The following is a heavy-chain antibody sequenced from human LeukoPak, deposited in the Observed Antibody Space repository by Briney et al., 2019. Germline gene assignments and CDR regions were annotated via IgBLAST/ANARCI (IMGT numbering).Heavy chain of an antibody. V-gene: IGHV3-30*03. D-gene: IGHD3-22*01. Sequence: GGSLRLSCAAPGFPFSSYGMHWVRQAPGKGLEWVAVISYYGSNKYYADSVKGRFTISRDKSKNTLYLQMNSLRAEDTAVYYCARGSVEVSSSGYRPTYFDYWGQGTLVTVSS. CDR3: ARGSVEVSSSGYRPTYFDY. CDR1: GFPFSSYG. J-gene: IGHJ4*02. CDR2: ISYYGSNK.